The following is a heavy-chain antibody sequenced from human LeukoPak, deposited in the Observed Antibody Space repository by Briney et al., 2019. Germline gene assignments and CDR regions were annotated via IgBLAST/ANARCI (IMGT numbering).Heavy chain of an antibody. CDR2: IYYSGNT. CDR3: ARETYSSSWYHDAFDI. V-gene: IGHV4-59*01. CDR1: GGSISSDY. J-gene: IGHJ3*02. Sequence: SETLSLTCTVSGGSISSDYWSWIRQPPGKGLEWIGYIYYSGNTNYNPSLKSRVTISVDTSKNQFSLKLSSVTAADTAFYYCARETYSSSWYHDAFDIWGQGTMVTVSS. D-gene: IGHD6-13*01.